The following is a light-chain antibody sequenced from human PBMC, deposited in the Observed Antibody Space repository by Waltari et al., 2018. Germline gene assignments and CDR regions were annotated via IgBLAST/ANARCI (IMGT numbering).Light chain of an antibody. Sequence: SDELTQPPSVSVSPGQTARITCSGDALPKKYAHWYQQKSGQAPVVVIYEDNKRPSEIPERFSGSSSGTMATLTISGAQVEDEADYYCYSTDSSGLGVFGTGTKDTVL. CDR2: EDN. CDR3: YSTDSSGLGV. CDR1: ALPKKY. J-gene: IGLJ1*01. V-gene: IGLV3-10*01.